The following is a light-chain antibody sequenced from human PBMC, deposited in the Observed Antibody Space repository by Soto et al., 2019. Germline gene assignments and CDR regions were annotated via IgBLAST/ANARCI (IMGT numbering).Light chain of an antibody. CDR2: GAS. Sequence: DIQMTQSPSSLSASVGDTVTITCRASQGNSNFLAWFQQKPGKAPKSLIYGASSLQSGVPSKFSGSGSDTDFTLTISSLQPEDSATYFCQQYHSYPVTFGGGTKVEIK. V-gene: IGKV1-16*02. J-gene: IGKJ4*01. CDR3: QQYHSYPVT. CDR1: QGNSNF.